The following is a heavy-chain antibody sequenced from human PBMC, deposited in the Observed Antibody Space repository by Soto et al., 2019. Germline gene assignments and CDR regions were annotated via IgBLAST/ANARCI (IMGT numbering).Heavy chain of an antibody. J-gene: IGHJ4*02. D-gene: IGHD2-2*01. CDR2: ISGSGGST. CDR1: GFTFSSYA. V-gene: IGHV3-23*01. CDR3: AKANCSSTSCFDY. Sequence: EVQLLESGGGLVQPGGSLRLSCAASGFTFSSYAMSWVRQAPGKGLEWVSAISGSGGSTYYADSVKGRFTISRDNSKNTLYLQMNSLSAEDTAVYYCAKANCSSTSCFDYWGQGTLVTVSS.